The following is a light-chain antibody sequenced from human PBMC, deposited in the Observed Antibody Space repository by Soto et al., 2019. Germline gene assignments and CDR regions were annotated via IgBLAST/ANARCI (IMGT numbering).Light chain of an antibody. J-gene: IGKJ2*01. CDR2: GAS. Sequence: EIVLTQSPGTLSLSPGERATLSCRASQSFTSSYLAWYQQKPGQAPRLLIYGASSRATGIPDRFSGSGSGIDFTLTISRLEPEDFAVYYCQQYGTSPYTFGQGTKLEIK. CDR1: QSFTSSY. V-gene: IGKV3-20*01. CDR3: QQYGTSPYT.